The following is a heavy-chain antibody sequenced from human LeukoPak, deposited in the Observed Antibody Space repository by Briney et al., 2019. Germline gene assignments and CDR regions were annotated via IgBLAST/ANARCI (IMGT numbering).Heavy chain of an antibody. CDR2: IKDDGGER. V-gene: IGHV3-7*01. Sequence: GGSLRLSCAASGFTFTSYWMSWVRQAPGKGLEWVANIKDDGGERYYVDSVKGRFTISRDNTRNLLYLQMNSLRAEDTAVYYCGRDPYYDALDYWGQGTLVTVSS. CDR3: GRDPYYDALDY. D-gene: IGHD3-16*01. CDR1: GFTFTSYW. J-gene: IGHJ4*02.